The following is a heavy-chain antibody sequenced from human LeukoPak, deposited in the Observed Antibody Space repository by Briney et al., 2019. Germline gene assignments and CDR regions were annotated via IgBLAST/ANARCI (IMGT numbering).Heavy chain of an antibody. D-gene: IGHD3-3*01. CDR2: LSGSGVLT. V-gene: IGHV3-23*01. J-gene: IGHJ6*03. CDR1: GFNVSTYA. Sequence: PGGSLRLSCAASGFNVSTYAMNWVHLAPGKGPEWVSSLSGSGVLTNYADSVKGRFTISRDTSKNTLHLQMNSLTFEDTAIYFCAKSSELRSLGWFQGSHMDVWGKGTTVTVSS. CDR3: AKSSELRSLGWFQGSHMDV.